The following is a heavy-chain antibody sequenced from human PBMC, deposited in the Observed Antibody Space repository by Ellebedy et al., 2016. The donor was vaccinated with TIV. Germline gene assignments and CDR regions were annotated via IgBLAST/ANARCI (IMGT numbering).Heavy chain of an antibody. V-gene: IGHV3-66*01. D-gene: IGHD6-19*01. Sequence: GESLKIYCAASGCTVTSTYLSWVRQAPGKGLDWVSVIYSGCSTYYADSVKGRFTISRDKSKNTLYLQMNSLRAEDTAVYYCARDSAGNGFDHWGQGTLVTVSS. J-gene: IGHJ4*02. CDR3: ARDSAGNGFDH. CDR1: GCTVTSTY. CDR2: IYSGCST.